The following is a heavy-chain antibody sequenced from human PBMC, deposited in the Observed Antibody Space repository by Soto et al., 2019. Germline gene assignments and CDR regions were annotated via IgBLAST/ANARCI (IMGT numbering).Heavy chain of an antibody. Sequence: AAVKVSCKASGGTFSSYAISWVRQAPGQGLEWMGGIIPIFGTANYAQKFQGRVTITTDASTSTAYMELRSLRSDDTAVYYCAGINCPDHYYRMAVSGQGTTVIVSS. CDR2: IIPIFGTA. J-gene: IGHJ6*02. D-gene: IGHD2-8*02. CDR1: GGTFSSYA. V-gene: IGHV1-69*05. CDR3: AGINCPDHYYRMAV.